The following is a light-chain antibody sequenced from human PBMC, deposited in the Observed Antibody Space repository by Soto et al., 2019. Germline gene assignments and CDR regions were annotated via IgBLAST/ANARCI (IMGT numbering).Light chain of an antibody. CDR3: SSYAGSNNFV. V-gene: IGLV2-8*01. CDR2: GVS. J-gene: IGLJ1*01. CDR1: SSDVGGYNY. Sequence: QSVLTQPPSASGSPGQLVTVSCTGTSSDVGGYNYIYWYQQHPGKAPKLMIYGVSKRPSGVPDRFSGSKSGNTASLTVSGLQAEDEADYYCSSYAGSNNFVFGTGTRSPS.